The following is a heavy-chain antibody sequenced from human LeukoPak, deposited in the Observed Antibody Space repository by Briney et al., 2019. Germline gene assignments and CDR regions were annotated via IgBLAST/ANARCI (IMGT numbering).Heavy chain of an antibody. V-gene: IGHV1-2*02. Sequence: ASVKVSCKASGYTFTGYYMHWVRQAPGQGLEWMGWINPSSGGTNYAQKFQGRVTMTRDTSISTAYMELSRLRSDDTAVYYCARVPALVGALDYWGQGTLVTVSS. CDR3: ARVPALVGALDY. D-gene: IGHD1-26*01. J-gene: IGHJ4*02. CDR1: GYTFTGYY. CDR2: INPSSGGT.